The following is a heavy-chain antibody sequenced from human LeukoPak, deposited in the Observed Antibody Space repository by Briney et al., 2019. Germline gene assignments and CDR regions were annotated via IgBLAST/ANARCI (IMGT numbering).Heavy chain of an antibody. J-gene: IGHJ4*02. CDR3: ARHRRNVGGFDY. V-gene: IGHV4-4*09. Sequence: SETLSLTCTVSGGSISSYYWSWIRQPPGKGLEWIGYIYTSGSTNYNPSLKSRVTISVDTSKNQFSLKLSFVTAADTAVYYCARHRRNVGGFDYWGQGTLVTVSS. CDR1: GGSISSYY. D-gene: IGHD3-16*01. CDR2: IYTSGST.